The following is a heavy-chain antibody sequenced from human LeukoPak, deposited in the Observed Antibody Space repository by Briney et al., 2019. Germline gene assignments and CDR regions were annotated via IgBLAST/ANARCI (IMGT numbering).Heavy chain of an antibody. CDR3: ARSLWPEDY. CDR1: GFTFSSYG. D-gene: IGHD5-18*01. Sequence: GGSLRLSCAASGFTFSSYGMNWVRQAPGKGLEWVAVIWYDGSNKYYADSVKGRFTISRDNSKSTLYLQMNSLRAEDTAVYYCARSLWPEDYWGQGTLVTVSS. J-gene: IGHJ4*02. CDR2: IWYDGSNK. V-gene: IGHV3-33*01.